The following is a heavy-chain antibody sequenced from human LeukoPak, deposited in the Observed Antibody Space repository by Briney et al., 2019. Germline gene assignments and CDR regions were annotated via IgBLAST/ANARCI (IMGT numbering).Heavy chain of an antibody. CDR3: AREGYCGSTSCYSQEKHFDY. J-gene: IGHJ4*02. CDR1: GYTFTGYY. D-gene: IGHD2-2*02. V-gene: IGHV1-2*02. Sequence: GASVKVSCKASGYTFTGYYMHWVRQAPGQGLEWVGWINPNSGDTKCAQKFQGRVTITRDTSISTAYMELSRLRSDDTAVYYCAREGYCGSTSCYSQEKHFDYWGQGTLVTVSS. CDR2: INPNSGDT.